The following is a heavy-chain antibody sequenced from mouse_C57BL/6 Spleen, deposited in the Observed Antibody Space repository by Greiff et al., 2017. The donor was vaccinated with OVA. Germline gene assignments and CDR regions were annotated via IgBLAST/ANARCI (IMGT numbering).Heavy chain of an antibody. D-gene: IGHD2-5*01. CDR1: GYTFTDYY. CDR3: ARKEYSNRAMDY. J-gene: IGHJ4*01. V-gene: IGHV1-19*01. CDR2: INPYNGGT. Sequence: EVQLQQSGPVLVKPGASVKMSCKASGYTFTDYYMNWVKQSHGKSLEWIGAINPYNGGTSYNQKFKGKATLTVDKSSSTAYMELNSLTSEDSAVYYCARKEYSNRAMDYWGQGTSVTVSS.